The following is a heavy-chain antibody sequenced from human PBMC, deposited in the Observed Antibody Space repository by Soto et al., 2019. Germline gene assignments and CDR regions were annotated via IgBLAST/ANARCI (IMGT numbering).Heavy chain of an antibody. Sequence: GESLKISCAASGFIFSAFGIHWVRQAPGKGLEWVAFLSHDGSNKYYADSVRGRFTISRDNSKNTVYLQMNSLRPDDTAVYYCARDRDGGTYTYFDNWGQGTRVTVSS. CDR3: ARDRDGGTYTYFDN. CDR1: GFIFSAFG. CDR2: LSHDGSNK. J-gene: IGHJ4*02. V-gene: IGHV3-30*03. D-gene: IGHD1-26*01.